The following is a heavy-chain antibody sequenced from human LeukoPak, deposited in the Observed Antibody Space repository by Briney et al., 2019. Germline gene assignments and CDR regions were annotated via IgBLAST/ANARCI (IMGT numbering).Heavy chain of an antibody. CDR1: GGSFSGYY. V-gene: IGHV4-34*01. CDR2: INHSGST. D-gene: IGHD5-24*01. J-gene: IGHJ6*03. CDR3: ARAPRDFSVYYYYYYMDV. Sequence: SETLSLTCAVCGGSFSGYYWSWIRQPPGKGLEWIGEINHSGSTNYNPSLKSRVTISVDTSKNQFSLKLSSVTAADTAVYYCARAPRDFSVYYYYYYMDVWGKGTTVTVSS.